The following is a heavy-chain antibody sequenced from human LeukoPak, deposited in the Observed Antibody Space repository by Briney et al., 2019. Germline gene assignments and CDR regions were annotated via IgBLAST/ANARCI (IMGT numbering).Heavy chain of an antibody. CDR1: GYRFTTYW. D-gene: IGHD3-22*01. CDR3: ARHPITRYYDSSGYSAAGPDY. V-gene: IGHV5-51*01. CDR2: INPGDSDT. J-gene: IGHJ4*02. Sequence: GESLKISCKGSGYRFTTYWIGWVRQMPGKGLEWMGIINPGDSDTRYSPSFQGQVTISADKSISTAYLLWSSLKASDTAMYYCARHPITRYYDSSGYSAAGPDYWGQGTLVTVSS.